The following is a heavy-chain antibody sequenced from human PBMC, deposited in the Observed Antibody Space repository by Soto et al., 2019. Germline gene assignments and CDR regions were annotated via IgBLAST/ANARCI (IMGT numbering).Heavy chain of an antibody. D-gene: IGHD3-22*01. CDR2: IYHSGST. Sequence: SETLSLTCAVSGYSISSGYYWGRIRQPPGKGLEWIGSIYHSGSTYYNPSLKSRVTISVDTSKNQFSLKLSSVTAADTVVYYCARVGERITMIVVSPDYWGRGTLVTVSS. CDR3: ARVGERITMIVVSPDY. CDR1: GYSISSGYY. V-gene: IGHV4-38-2*01. J-gene: IGHJ4*02.